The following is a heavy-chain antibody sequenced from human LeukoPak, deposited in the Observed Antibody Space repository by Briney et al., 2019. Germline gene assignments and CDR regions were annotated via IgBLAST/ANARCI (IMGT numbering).Heavy chain of an antibody. D-gene: IGHD6-19*01. Sequence: SETLSLTCTVSGGSISSYYWSWIRQPAGKGLEWIGRTYTSGSTNYNPSLKSRVTMSVDTSKNQFSLKLSSVTAADTAIYYCASAKSYSSGWYLFDYWGQGTLVTVSS. J-gene: IGHJ4*02. CDR3: ASAKSYSSGWYLFDY. V-gene: IGHV4-4*07. CDR2: TYTSGST. CDR1: GGSISSYY.